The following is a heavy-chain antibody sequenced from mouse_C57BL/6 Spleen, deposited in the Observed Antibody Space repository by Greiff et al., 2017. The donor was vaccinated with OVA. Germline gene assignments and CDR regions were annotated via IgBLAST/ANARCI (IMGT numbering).Heavy chain of an antibody. J-gene: IGHJ4*01. CDR1: GYTFTDYN. CDR3: ARHYGSSGDAMDY. CDR2: INPNNGGN. V-gene: IGHV1-18*01. D-gene: IGHD1-1*01. Sequence: VQLKESGPELVKPGASVKIPCKASGYTFTDYNMDWVKQSHGKSLEWSGDINPNNGGNIYNQKFKGKATLTVDKSSSTAYLELRSLTSEDTAVYYCARHYGSSGDAMDYWDQGTAVTVSS.